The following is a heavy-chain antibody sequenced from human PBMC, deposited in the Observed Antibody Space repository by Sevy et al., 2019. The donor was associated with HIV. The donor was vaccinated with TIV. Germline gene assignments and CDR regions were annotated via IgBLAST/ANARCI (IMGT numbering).Heavy chain of an antibody. J-gene: IGHJ4*02. Sequence: GGSLRPSCTASGFSFSSYAMSWVRQAPGKGLEWVSTIIGSGVRTYSADSVKGRFTISRDNSKNTLYLQMTSLRAEDTAVYYCAKDFHDYGDFYFDYWGRRTLVTVSS. D-gene: IGHD4-17*01. CDR3: AKDFHDYGDFYFDY. CDR1: GFSFSSYA. V-gene: IGHV3-23*01. CDR2: IIGSGVRT.